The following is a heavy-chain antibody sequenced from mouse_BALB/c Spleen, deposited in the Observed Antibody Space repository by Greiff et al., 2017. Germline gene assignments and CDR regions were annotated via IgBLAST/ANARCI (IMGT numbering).Heavy chain of an antibody. J-gene: IGHJ4*01. CDR1: GYSITSDYA. D-gene: IGHD1-1*01. CDR2: ISYSGST. Sequence: DVQLQESGPGLVKPSQSLSLTCTVTGYSITSDYAWNWIRQFPGNKLEWMGYISYSGSTSYNPSLKSRISITRDTSKNQFFLQLNSVTTEDTATYYSARYPYGYAMDYWGQGTSVTVSS. V-gene: IGHV3-2*02. CDR3: ARYPYGYAMDY.